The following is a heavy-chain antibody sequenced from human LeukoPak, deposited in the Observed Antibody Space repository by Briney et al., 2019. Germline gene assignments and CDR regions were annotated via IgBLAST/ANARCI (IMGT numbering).Heavy chain of an antibody. Sequence: PAASVKVSCKVSGYIFSDQYIHWLVQAPGKGFEWMGLVEPGQGRTAFAPRFQGRVSMTADTSEDTAYLELHNLRPEDTAVYFCATGLFGFRGFYFDYWGQGTVVTVSS. CDR2: VEPGQGRT. CDR1: GYIFSDQY. CDR3: ATGLFGFRGFYFDY. J-gene: IGHJ4*02. V-gene: IGHV1-69-2*01. D-gene: IGHD5-18*01.